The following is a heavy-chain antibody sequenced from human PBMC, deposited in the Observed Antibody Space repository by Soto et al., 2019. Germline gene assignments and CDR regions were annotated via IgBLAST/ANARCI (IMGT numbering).Heavy chain of an antibody. CDR3: AKCDYYDSSGYYSDYAFDI. V-gene: IGHV3-23*01. CDR1: GFTFSSYA. Sequence: GGSLRLSCAASGFTFSSYAMSWVRQAPGKGLEWVSAISGSGGSTYYADSVKGRFTISRDNSKNTLYLQMNSLRAEDTAVYYCAKCDYYDSSGYYSDYAFDIWGQGXMVTVSS. CDR2: ISGSGGST. D-gene: IGHD3-22*01. J-gene: IGHJ3*02.